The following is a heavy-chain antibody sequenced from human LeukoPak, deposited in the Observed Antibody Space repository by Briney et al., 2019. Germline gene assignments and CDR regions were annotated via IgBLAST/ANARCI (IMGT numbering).Heavy chain of an antibody. Sequence: WASVKVSCKASGYTFTSYAMHWVRQAPGQRLEWMGWINAGNGNTKNSQKFQGRVTITRDTSASTAYMELSSLRSEDTAVYYCARDRKAAAGTFHYWGQGTLVTVSS. CDR2: INAGNGNT. D-gene: IGHD6-13*01. CDR3: ARDRKAAAGTFHY. J-gene: IGHJ4*02. CDR1: GYTFTSYA. V-gene: IGHV1-3*01.